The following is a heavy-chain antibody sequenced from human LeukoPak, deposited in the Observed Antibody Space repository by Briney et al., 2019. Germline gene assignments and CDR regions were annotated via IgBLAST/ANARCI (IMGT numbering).Heavy chain of an antibody. Sequence: GGSLRLSCEGSGFSFSSYWMHWVRQPPEKGLEWVSRINSDGSSTSYADSVKGRFTISRDNAKNTLYLQMNSLRAEDTAVYYCARVGSSTSMDVWGQGTTVTVSS. CDR2: INSDGSST. J-gene: IGHJ6*02. D-gene: IGHD6-6*01. V-gene: IGHV3-74*01. CDR3: ARVGSSTSMDV. CDR1: GFSFSSYW.